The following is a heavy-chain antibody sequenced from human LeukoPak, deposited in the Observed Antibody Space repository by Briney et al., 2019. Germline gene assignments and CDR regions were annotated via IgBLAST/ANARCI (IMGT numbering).Heavy chain of an antibody. CDR2: ISYDGSNK. V-gene: IGHV3-30-3*01. J-gene: IGHJ4*02. Sequence: GGSLRLSCAASGFTFSNYAMRWVRQAPGKGLEWVAVISYDGSNKDYADSVKGRFTISRDNSKNTLYMQMNSLRAEDTAVYYCARVLDRGSSWYGGLEYWGQGTLVTVSS. D-gene: IGHD6-13*01. CDR3: ARVLDRGSSWYGGLEY. CDR1: GFTFSNYA.